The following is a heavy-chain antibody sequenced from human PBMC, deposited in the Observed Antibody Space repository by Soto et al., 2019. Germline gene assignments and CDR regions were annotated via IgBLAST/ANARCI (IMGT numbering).Heavy chain of an antibody. CDR2: ISGSGGST. Sequence: PGGCLRRYCCSSRLSLSNYKMSWGRPAPGKGLEWVSAISGSGGSTYYADSVKGRFTISRDNSKNTLYLQMNSLRAEDTAVYYCAKTPPSGYEYYFDYWGQGTLVTVSS. D-gene: IGHD5-12*01. CDR3: AKTPPSGYEYYFDY. V-gene: IGHV3-23*01. J-gene: IGHJ4*02. CDR1: RLSLSNYK.